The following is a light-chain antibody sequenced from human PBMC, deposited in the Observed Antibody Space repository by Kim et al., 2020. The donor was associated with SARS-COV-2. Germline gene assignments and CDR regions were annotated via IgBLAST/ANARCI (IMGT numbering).Light chain of an antibody. Sequence: ASVGDRVAIACRACQDISFYLAWFQQKPGKAPKSLIYAASTLQSGVPSRFSGGGSGTDFTLTISSLQPEDFASYYCQQYDRYPITFGQGTRLEIK. CDR1: QDISFY. CDR2: AAS. J-gene: IGKJ5*01. CDR3: QQYDRYPIT. V-gene: IGKV1-16*01.